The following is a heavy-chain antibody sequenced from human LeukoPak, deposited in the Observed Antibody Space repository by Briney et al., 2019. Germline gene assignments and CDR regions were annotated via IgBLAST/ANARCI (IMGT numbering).Heavy chain of an antibody. CDR3: ARATLRGDPFDF. V-gene: IGHV4-31*03. D-gene: IGHD2-21*02. CDR1: GDSISSGGYY. J-gene: IGHJ4*02. CDR2: IFTSGNT. Sequence: TLSLTCTVSGDSISSGGYYWTWIRQHPGKGREGICNIFTSGNTYYNPSLTGRVFPSVDTSKSRFSLRLTSVTAADTAVYYCARATLRGDPFDFWGQGIQVTVSS.